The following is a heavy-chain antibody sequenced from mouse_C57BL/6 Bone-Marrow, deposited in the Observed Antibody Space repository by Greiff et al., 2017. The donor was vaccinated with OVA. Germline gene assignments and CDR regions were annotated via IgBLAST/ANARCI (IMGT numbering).Heavy chain of an antibody. CDR3: ARVGNYLDY. CDR2: IDPSDSYT. CDR1: GYTFTSYW. V-gene: IGHV1-50*01. Sequence: QVQLQQPGAELVKPGASVKLSCKASGYTFTSYWMQWVKQRPGQGLEWIGEIDPSDSYTNYNQKLKGKATLTVDTSSSTAYMQLSSLTSEDYAVYYCARVGNYLDYWGQGTSVTVSS. J-gene: IGHJ4*01. D-gene: IGHD2-1*01.